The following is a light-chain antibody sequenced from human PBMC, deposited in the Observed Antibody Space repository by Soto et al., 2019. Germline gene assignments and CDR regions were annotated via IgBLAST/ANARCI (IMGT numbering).Light chain of an antibody. V-gene: IGKV3-20*01. CDR3: QQCNSWPQWT. CDR1: NSVINNY. J-gene: IGKJ1*01. Sequence: EIVLKRSPGTLSLSPVEVANIFFISINSVINNYLAWYPQKPGQAPRLLVYGASSRATGIPARFSGSGSGTDFTLTIRSLEPEDFAVYYCQQCNSWPQWTFGQGTKVDIK. CDR2: GAS.